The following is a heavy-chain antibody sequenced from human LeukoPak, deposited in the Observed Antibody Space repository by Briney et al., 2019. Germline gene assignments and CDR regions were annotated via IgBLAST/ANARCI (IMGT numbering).Heavy chain of an antibody. Sequence: PSETLSLTCTVSGGSISSYYWSWIRQPAGKGLEWIGRIYTSGSTNYNPSLKSRVTMSVDTSKNQFSLKLSSVTAADTAVYYCARVDVLRYFDWSPPATFDIWGQGTMVTVSS. V-gene: IGHV4-4*07. J-gene: IGHJ3*02. D-gene: IGHD3-9*01. CDR3: ARVDVLRYFDWSPPATFDI. CDR1: GGSISSYY. CDR2: IYTSGST.